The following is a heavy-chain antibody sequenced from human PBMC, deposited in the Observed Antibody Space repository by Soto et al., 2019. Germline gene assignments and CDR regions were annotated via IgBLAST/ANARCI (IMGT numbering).Heavy chain of an antibody. CDR3: ARDGYYDFWSGYYTYYYYGRDV. CDR1: GFTFSSYW. Sequence: QPGGSLRLSCAASGFTFSSYWMSWVRQAPGKGLEWVANIKQDGSEKYYVDSVKGRFTISRDNAKNSLYLQMNSLRAEDTAVYYCARDGYYDFWSGYYTYYYYGRDVWGQGTTVTVSS. V-gene: IGHV3-7*01. J-gene: IGHJ6*02. CDR2: IKQDGSEK. D-gene: IGHD3-3*01.